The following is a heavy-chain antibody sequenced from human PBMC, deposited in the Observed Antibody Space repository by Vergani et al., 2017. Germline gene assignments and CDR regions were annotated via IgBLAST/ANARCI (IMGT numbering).Heavy chain of an antibody. CDR3: AKEGGYYDSSGWLSMDV. V-gene: IGHV3-30*02. D-gene: IGHD3-22*01. J-gene: IGHJ6*02. CDR1: GYTFSSYG. Sequence: QVQLVESGGGVAQPGGSLRLSCAASGYTFSSYGMHWVRQAPGKGLEWVAFIRYDGSNKYYADSVKGRFTISRDNSKNTLYLQMNSLRAEDTAVYYCAKEGGYYDSSGWLSMDVWGQGTTVTVSS. CDR2: IRYDGSNK.